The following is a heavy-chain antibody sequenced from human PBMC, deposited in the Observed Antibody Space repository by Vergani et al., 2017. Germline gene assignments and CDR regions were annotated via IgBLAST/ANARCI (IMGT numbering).Heavy chain of an antibody. Sequence: QVQLVQSGSEVKKPGASVTVSCSASGYTFTNYALNWVRQAPGQGLEWMGWINSNSGNPTYAQCFKGRFVFSLDSSVSTSYLQINSLQPEDTAVYYCVRTRSGSCTGGGCYSGWFDPWGQGTLVTVSS. J-gene: IGHJ5*02. CDR2: INSNSGNP. V-gene: IGHV7-4-1*02. D-gene: IGHD2-15*01. CDR1: GYTFTNYA. CDR3: VRTRSGSCTGGGCYSGWFDP.